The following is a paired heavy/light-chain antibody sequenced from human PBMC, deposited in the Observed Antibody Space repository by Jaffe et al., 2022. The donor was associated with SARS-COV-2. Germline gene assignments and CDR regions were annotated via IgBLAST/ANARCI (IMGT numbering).Light chain of an antibody. J-gene: IGKJ2*01. CDR1: QRLSTW. CDR2: KAS. CDR3: QQYIDYPYT. Sequence: DIQMTQSPSTLSASVGDRVTLTCRASQRLSTWLAWYQQKPGKAPKLLIYKASSLESGVPSRFSGSGSGTEFTLTISSLQPDDFATYYCQQYIDYPYTFGQGTKLEIE. V-gene: IGKV1-5*03.
Heavy chain of an antibody. D-gene: IGHD5-12*01. V-gene: IGHV4-59*01. Sequence: QVQLQESGPGLVKPSETLSLTCTVSGGSISSYFWSWIRQPPGKGLEWIGYIYYSGGTTYNPSLASRVAISVDASKNQFSLKLFSVTAADTAVYHCARVRFSGSDLQYHFGMDVWGQGTTVTVSS. CDR2: IYYSGGT. CDR3: ARVRFSGSDLQYHFGMDV. J-gene: IGHJ6*02. CDR1: GGSISSYF.